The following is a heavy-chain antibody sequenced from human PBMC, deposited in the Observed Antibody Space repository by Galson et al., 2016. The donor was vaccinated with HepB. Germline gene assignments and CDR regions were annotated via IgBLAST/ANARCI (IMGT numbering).Heavy chain of an antibody. V-gene: IGHV2-5*02. CDR3: AHRRPSETGRPPPKYFDS. Sequence: PALVKPTQTLTLTCSFSGFSLSTPGVGVGWLRQPPGKALERLALIYWDDDERYSPSLKSRLTITKDTSENQVVLTMTNMDPVDTGTYYYAHRRPSETGRPPPKYFDSWGQGTLVTVSS. D-gene: IGHD3-9*01. CDR2: IYWDDDE. J-gene: IGHJ4*02. CDR1: GFSLSTPGVG.